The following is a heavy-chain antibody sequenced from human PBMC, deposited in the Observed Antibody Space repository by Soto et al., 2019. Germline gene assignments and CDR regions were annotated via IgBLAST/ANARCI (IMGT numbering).Heavy chain of an antibody. V-gene: IGHV1-69*12. CDR2: IIPLFATA. CDR3: ARSITGTVSYYYGMDV. D-gene: IGHD1-20*01. Sequence: QVQLVQSGAEVKKPGSSVKVSCKASGGTFSSYAISWVRQAPGQGLEWMGGIIPLFATADYAQKFQGRVTITADDSTTPAYMELSSLRSEDTAVYYCARSITGTVSYYYGMDVWGQGTTVTVSS. J-gene: IGHJ6*02. CDR1: GGTFSSYA.